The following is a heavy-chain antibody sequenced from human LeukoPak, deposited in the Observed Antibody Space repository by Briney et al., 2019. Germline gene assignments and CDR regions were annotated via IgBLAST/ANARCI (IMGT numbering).Heavy chain of an antibody. CDR1: GYTFTGYY. Sequence: GASVKVSCKASGYTFTGYYMHWVRQAPGQGLEWMGRINPNSGGTNYAQKFQGRVTMTRDTSISTAYMELSRPRSDDTAVYYCASLAAAATNWFDPWGQGTLVTVSS. CDR2: INPNSGGT. D-gene: IGHD6-13*01. V-gene: IGHV1-2*06. CDR3: ASLAAAATNWFDP. J-gene: IGHJ5*02.